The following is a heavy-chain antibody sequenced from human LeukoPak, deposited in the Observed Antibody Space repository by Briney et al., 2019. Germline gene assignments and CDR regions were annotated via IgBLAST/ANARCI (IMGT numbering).Heavy chain of an antibody. J-gene: IGHJ3*02. Sequence: PSETLSLTCTVSGGSISSYYWNWIRQPPGKGLEWIGYIYYSGSTNYNPSLKSRVTISVDTSKNQFSLKLSSVTAADTAVYYCAGRLWRRDGFNLSAFDIWGQGTMVTVSS. V-gene: IGHV4-59*01. CDR3: AGRLWRRDGFNLSAFDI. D-gene: IGHD5-24*01. CDR2: IYYSGST. CDR1: GGSISSYY.